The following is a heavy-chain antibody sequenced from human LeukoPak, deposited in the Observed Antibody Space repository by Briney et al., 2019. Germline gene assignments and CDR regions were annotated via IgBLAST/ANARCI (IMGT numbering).Heavy chain of an antibody. CDR1: GGSISNGAHY. J-gene: IGHJ6*02. V-gene: IGHV4-61*08. Sequence: PSETLSLTCTFSGGSISNGAHYWSWIRQHPGKGLEWIGYIYYSGSTNYNPSLKSRVTISVDTSKNQFSLKLSSVTAADTAVYYCASTYCSSTSCYGWDYYYGMDVWGQGTTVTVSS. CDR2: IYYSGST. D-gene: IGHD2-2*01. CDR3: ASTYCSSTSCYGWDYYYGMDV.